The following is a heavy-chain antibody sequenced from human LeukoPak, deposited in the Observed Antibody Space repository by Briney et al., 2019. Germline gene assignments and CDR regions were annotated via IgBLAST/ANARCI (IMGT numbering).Heavy chain of an antibody. CDR3: ARDGVYYYDSSGYSHFDY. CDR1: GFTVSNIY. V-gene: IGHV3-66*02. CDR2: IYSGGVT. J-gene: IGHJ4*02. Sequence: PGGSLRLSCAASGFTVSNIYMTWVRQAPGKGLEWVSVIYSGGVTYYAESVKGRFTISRDNSKNTLYLQMNSLRAEDTAVYYCARDGVYYYDSSGYSHFDYWGQGTLVTVSS. D-gene: IGHD3-22*01.